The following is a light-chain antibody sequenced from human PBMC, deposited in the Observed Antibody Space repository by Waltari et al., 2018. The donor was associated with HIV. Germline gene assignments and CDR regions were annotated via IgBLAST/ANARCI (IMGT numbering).Light chain of an antibody. CDR2: EVT. CDR3: SSFAPTNKFYVL. J-gene: IGLJ2*01. Sequence: QSTLTQPPSASGSPGQSVTISCTGTSSDIGGYNYVSWYQQHPGKAPKLIMTEVTKRPAGVPDRFSGSKSCHTASLTVSGLQADDEALYYCSSFAPTNKFYVLFGGGTTLTVL. CDR1: SSDIGGYNY. V-gene: IGLV2-8*01.